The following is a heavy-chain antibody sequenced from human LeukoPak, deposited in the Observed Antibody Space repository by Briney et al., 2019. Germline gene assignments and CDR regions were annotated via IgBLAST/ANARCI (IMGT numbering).Heavy chain of an antibody. CDR3: ARDCGSTSCYVF. V-gene: IGHV4-4*07. Sequence: SETLSLTCTVSGGSISSYYWSWIRQPAGKGLEYIGRTYTTGSANYNPSLKSRVSLSLDTSKNQFSLQLSSVTAADTAVYYCARDCGSTSCYVFWGQGTLVTVSS. D-gene: IGHD2-2*01. CDR2: TYTTGSA. J-gene: IGHJ4*02. CDR1: GGSISSYY.